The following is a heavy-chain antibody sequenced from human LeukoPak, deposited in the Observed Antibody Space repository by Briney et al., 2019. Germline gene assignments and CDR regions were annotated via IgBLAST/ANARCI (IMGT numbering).Heavy chain of an antibody. D-gene: IGHD5-24*01. V-gene: IGHV3-49*03. CDR3: TCAARDGYNPYYFDH. Sequence: PGGSLRLSCTASGFTFGDYAMSWFRQAPGKGLEWVGFIRSKAYGGTTEYAASVKGRFTISRDDSKSIAYLQMNSLKTEDTAVYYCTCAARDGYNPYYFDHWGQGTLVTVSS. J-gene: IGHJ4*02. CDR2: IRSKAYGGTT. CDR1: GFTFGDYA.